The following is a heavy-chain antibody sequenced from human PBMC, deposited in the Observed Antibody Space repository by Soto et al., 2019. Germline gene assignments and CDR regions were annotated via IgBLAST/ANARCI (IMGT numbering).Heavy chain of an antibody. CDR2: ISAYNGNT. D-gene: IGHD3-22*01. CDR3: ARPKDYDDCLDL. J-gene: IGHJ4*02. V-gene: IGHV1-18*01. Sequence: ASVKVSCKASGYTFTSYGISWVRQAPGQGLEWMGWISAYNGNTKYAQKLQGRVTMTTDTSTSTAYMELRSLRSEDTAVYYCARPKDYDDCLDLWGQGTLVTVSS. CDR1: GYTFTSYG.